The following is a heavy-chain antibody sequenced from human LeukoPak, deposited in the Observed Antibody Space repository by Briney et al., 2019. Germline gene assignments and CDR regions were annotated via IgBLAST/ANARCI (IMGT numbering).Heavy chain of an antibody. CDR1: GFTFSSYS. CDR2: ISSSSSYI. D-gene: IGHD6-19*01. Sequence: PGGSLRLSCAASGFTFSSYSMNWVRQAPGKGLEWVSSISSSSSYIYYADSVKGRFTISRHNAKNSLYLQMNSLRAEDTAVYYCARSAGQWLVPEDYWGQGTLVTVSS. J-gene: IGHJ4*02. V-gene: IGHV3-21*01. CDR3: ARSAGQWLVPEDY.